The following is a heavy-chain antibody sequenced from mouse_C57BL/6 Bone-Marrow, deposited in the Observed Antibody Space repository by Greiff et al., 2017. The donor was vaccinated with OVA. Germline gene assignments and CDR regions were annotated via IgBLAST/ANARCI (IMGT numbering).Heavy chain of an antibody. V-gene: IGHV3-6*01. CDR2: ISYDGSN. CDR3: ARLRYYGSTDY. Sequence: EVKLMESGPGLVKPSQSLSLTCSVTGYSITSGYYWNWIRQFPGNKLEWMGYISYDGSNNYNPSLKNRISITRDTSKNQFFLKLNSVTTEDTATYYGARLRYYGSTDYWGQGTTLTVSS. J-gene: IGHJ2*01. CDR1: GYSITSGYY. D-gene: IGHD1-1*01.